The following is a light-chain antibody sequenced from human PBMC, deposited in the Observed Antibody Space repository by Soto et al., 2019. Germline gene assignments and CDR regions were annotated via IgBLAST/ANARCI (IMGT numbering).Light chain of an antibody. J-gene: IGLJ2*01. V-gene: IGLV2-8*01. CDR1: SSDVGGYNY. CDR2: EVS. Sequence: QSALTQPPSASGSPGQSVTISCTGTSSDVGGYNYVSWYQQHPGKAPKLMIYEVSKRPSGVPDRFSGSKSCNTASLTVSGLQAEDEADYYCSSYAGSNVVVFGGGTKVTVL. CDR3: SSYAGSNVVV.